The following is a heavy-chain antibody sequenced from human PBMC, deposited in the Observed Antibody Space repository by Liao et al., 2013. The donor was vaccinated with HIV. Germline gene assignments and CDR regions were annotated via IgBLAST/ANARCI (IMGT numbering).Heavy chain of an antibody. J-gene: IGHJ5*02. CDR1: SGSISSGSYY. CDR2: IYHSGST. V-gene: IGHV4-30-2*01. Sequence: QVQLQESGPGQVKPSQTLSLTCTVSSGSISSGSYYWTWIRRPAGKGLEWIGYIYHSGSTYYNPSLKSRVTISVDRSKNQFSLKLSSVTAADTAVYYCARAVGYCSGGSCDTSPLFDPWGQGTLVTVSS. CDR3: ARAVGYCSGGSCDTSPLFDP. D-gene: IGHD2-15*01.